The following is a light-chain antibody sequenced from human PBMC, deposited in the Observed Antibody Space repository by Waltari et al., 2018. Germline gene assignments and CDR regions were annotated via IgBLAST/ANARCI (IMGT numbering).Light chain of an antibody. J-gene: IGLJ6*01. CDR1: NLGRNS. CDR2: YDS. V-gene: IGLV3-21*01. CDR3: HVWDSSRDHDV. Sequence: SYDLTQTPSLSVSPGQTARITCGGDNLGRNSVNWYQQKPPQAPVVVIYYDSDRPSGIPERFSGSKSGNTATLTVSGVEAGDEADYYCHVWDSSRDHDVFGGGTKLTVL.